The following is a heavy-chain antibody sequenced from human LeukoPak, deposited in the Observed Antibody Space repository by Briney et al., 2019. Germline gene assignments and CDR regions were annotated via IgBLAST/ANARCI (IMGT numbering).Heavy chain of an antibody. CDR3: ARSGGSSAYYSF. CDR1: GASTFSHY. Sequence: SETPSLTCTVSGASTFSHYWGSIRQTPGKRLEWIRNTYLGDATTKYNPSLRGRVTIAVEASRFQFSLHLSYVTAADSAVYYCARSGGSSAYYSFWGKGTLVTVSS. J-gene: IGHJ4*02. V-gene: IGHV4-59*11. D-gene: IGHD3-22*01. CDR2: TYLGDATT.